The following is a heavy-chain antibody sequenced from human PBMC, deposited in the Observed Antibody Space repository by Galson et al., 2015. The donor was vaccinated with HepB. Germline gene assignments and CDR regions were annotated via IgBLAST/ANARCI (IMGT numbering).Heavy chain of an antibody. CDR2: IRYDGSNK. CDR1: GFTFSSYG. D-gene: IGHD5-24*01. V-gene: IGHV3-30*02. J-gene: IGHJ4*02. Sequence: SLRLSCAASGFTFSSYGMHWVRQAPGKGLEWVAFIRYDGSNKYYADSVKGRFTISRDNSKNTLYLQMNSLRAEDTAVYYCARVGDGYNYFDYWGQGTLVTVSS. CDR3: ARVGDGYNYFDY.